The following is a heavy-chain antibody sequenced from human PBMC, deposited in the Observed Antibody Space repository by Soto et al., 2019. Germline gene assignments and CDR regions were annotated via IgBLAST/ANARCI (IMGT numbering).Heavy chain of an antibody. Sequence: GGSLRLSCAASGFTFSSYAMNWVRQAPGKGLEWVSTISGSGGSTYYADSVKGRSTISRDNSKNTLYLHMNSLRAEDTAVYYCAKAPMFHDSSGYYEPFDFWGQGTLVTVSS. CDR1: GFTFSSYA. J-gene: IGHJ4*02. CDR3: AKAPMFHDSSGYYEPFDF. D-gene: IGHD3-22*01. CDR2: ISGSGGST. V-gene: IGHV3-23*01.